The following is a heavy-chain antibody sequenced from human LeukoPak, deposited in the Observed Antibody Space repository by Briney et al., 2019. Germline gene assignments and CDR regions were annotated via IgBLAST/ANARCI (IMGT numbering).Heavy chain of an antibody. Sequence: ASVKVSCKASGYTFTSYYMHWVRQAPGQGLEWMGIINPSGGSTSYAQKFQGRVTMTRDTSTSTVYMELSSLRSEDTAVYHCARGCSSTSCRYNWFDPWGQGTLVTVSS. CDR1: GYTFTSYY. CDR2: INPSGGST. CDR3: ARGCSSTSCRYNWFDP. V-gene: IGHV1-46*01. J-gene: IGHJ5*02. D-gene: IGHD2-2*01.